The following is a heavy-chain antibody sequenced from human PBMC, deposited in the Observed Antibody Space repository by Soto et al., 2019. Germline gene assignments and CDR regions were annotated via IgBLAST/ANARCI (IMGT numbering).Heavy chain of an antibody. Sequence: GSLRLSCAASGFTFSSYAMHWVRQAPGKGLEWVAVISYDGSNKYYADSVKGRFTISRDNSKNTLYLQMNSLRAEDTAVYYCARDQSRPGGKIEEDHYYYGMDVWGQGTTVTVSS. V-gene: IGHV3-30-3*01. CDR3: ARDQSRPGGKIEEDHYYYGMDV. D-gene: IGHD2-21*01. CDR1: GFTFSSYA. CDR2: ISYDGSNK. J-gene: IGHJ6*02.